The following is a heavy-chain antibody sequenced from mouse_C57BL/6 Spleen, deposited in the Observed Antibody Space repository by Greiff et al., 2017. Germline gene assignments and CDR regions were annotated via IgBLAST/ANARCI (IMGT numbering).Heavy chain of an antibody. J-gene: IGHJ1*03. D-gene: IGHD2-1*01. V-gene: IGHV1-55*01. CDR3: ARNEYGRLFDD. Sequence: QVQLQQPGPELVKPGASVKMSCKASGYTFTSYWITWVKQRPGQGLEWIGDIYPGSGSTNYNEKFKGKATLTVDSSSSTAYMQLSSLTSEDSAVYYRARNEYGRLFDDWGKGTTLTVSS. CDR2: IYPGSGST. CDR1: GYTFTSYW.